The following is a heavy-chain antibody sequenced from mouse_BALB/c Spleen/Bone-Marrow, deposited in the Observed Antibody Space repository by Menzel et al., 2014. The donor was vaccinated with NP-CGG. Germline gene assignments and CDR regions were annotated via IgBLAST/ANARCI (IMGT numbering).Heavy chain of an antibody. J-gene: IGHJ2*01. Sequence: QVQLQQSEAELVRPGVSVKISCKGSGYTFTDYAMHWVKQSHAKSLEWIGVISTYYGDASYNQKFKGKATMTVDKSSSTAYMELARLTSEDSAIYYCAREGNGNLDYWGQGTTLTVSS. CDR3: AREGNGNLDY. V-gene: IGHV1S137*01. CDR1: GYTFTDYA. CDR2: ISTYYGDA. D-gene: IGHD2-1*01.